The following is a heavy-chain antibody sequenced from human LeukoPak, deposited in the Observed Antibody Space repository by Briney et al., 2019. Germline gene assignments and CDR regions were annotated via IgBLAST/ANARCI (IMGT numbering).Heavy chain of an antibody. CDR2: INPQSGET. Sequence: PVASLKVSCKASGYTFTGYYMHWVRQAPGQGLDWMGWINPQSGETKFAQKFRGRVTMTRDTSISTVYMELTSLRSDDTAVYFCARDGDYLLLSARYYMDVWGTGTTLIISS. V-gene: IGHV1-2*02. CDR1: GYTFTGYY. J-gene: IGHJ6*03. CDR3: ARDGDYLLLSARYYMDV. D-gene: IGHD2-21*02.